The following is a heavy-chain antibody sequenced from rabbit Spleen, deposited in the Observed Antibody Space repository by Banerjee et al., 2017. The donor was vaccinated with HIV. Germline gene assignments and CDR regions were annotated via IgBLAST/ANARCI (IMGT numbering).Heavy chain of an antibody. CDR2: IGTGSGAT. J-gene: IGHJ6*01. V-gene: IGHV1S40*01. CDR1: GFSFSSGYY. D-gene: IGHD8-1*01. CDR3: ARDTGSSFSSYGMDL. Sequence: QQLEESGGGLVKPGTSLTLTCKASGFSFSSGYYMSWVRQAPGKGLEWIGCIGTGSGATWFANWAKGRFTISKTSSTTVTLQMTSLTVADTATYFCARDTGSSFSSYGMDLWGPGTLVTVS.